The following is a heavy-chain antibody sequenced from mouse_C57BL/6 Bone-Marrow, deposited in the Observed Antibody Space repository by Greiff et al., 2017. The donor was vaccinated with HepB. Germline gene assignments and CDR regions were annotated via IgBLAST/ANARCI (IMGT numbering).Heavy chain of an antibody. CDR2: ISYDGSN. CDR1: GYSITSGYY. V-gene: IGHV3-6*01. J-gene: IGHJ3*01. CDR3: ARGGITTVPSPFAY. Sequence: ESGPGLVKPSQSLSLTCSVTGYSITSGYYWNWIRQSPGNKLEWMGYISYDGSNNYNPSLKNRISITRDTSKNQFFLKLNSVTTEDTATYYCARGGITTVPSPFAYWGQGTLVTVSA. D-gene: IGHD1-1*01.